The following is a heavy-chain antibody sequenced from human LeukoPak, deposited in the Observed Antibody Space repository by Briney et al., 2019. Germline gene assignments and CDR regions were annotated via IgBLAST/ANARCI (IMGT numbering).Heavy chain of an antibody. CDR2: INHSGST. J-gene: IGHJ4*02. V-gene: IGHV4-34*01. Sequence: SETLSLTCAVYGGSFSGYYWSWIRQPPGKGLERIGEINHSGSTNYNPSLKSRVTISVDTSKNQFSLKLSSVTAADTAVYYCARESVTMIVRLFDYWGQGTLVTVSS. CDR1: GGSFSGYY. CDR3: ARESVTMIVRLFDY. D-gene: IGHD3-22*01.